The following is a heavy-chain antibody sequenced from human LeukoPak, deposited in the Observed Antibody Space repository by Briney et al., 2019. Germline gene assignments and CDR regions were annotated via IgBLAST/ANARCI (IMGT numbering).Heavy chain of an antibody. CDR3: AKDWATTVVSV. CDR1: GFTVSSNY. CDR2: ISYDGSNK. J-gene: IGHJ4*02. V-gene: IGHV3-30*18. D-gene: IGHD4-23*01. Sequence: GGSLRLSCAASGFTVSSNYMHWVRQAPGKGLEWVAVISYDGSNKYYADSVKGRFTISRDNSKNTLYLQMNSLRAEDTAVYYCAKDWATTVVSVWGQGTLVTVSS.